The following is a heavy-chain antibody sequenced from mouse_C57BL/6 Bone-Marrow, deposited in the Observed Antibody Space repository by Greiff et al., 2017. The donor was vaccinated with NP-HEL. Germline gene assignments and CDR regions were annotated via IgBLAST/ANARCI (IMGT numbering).Heavy chain of an antibody. V-gene: IGHV1-69*01. Sequence: QVQLQQPGAELVMPGASVKLSCKASGYTFTSYWMHWVTQRPGQGLEWIGEIDPSDSYTNYNQKFKGKSTLTVDKSSSTAYMQLSSLTSEDSAVYFCARGEGWPLFDYWGQGTTLTGSS. CDR2: IDPSDSYT. CDR3: ARGEGWPLFDY. D-gene: IGHD6-1*01. CDR1: GYTFTSYW. J-gene: IGHJ2*01.